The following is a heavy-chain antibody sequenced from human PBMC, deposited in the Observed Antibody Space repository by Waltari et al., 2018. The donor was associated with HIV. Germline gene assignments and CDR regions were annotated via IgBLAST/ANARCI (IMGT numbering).Heavy chain of an antibody. Sequence: QVQLVESVGGGVQPGKSLSLSWSASGLICTAEGWHWVRPATGRGLEWVAIISNDGNKKDYADFAKGRFTISRDNYKNTLYLHMTSLRVDDTAVYSCAKITSVGPYDVFDIWGQGTMVTVS. CDR1: GLICTAEG. J-gene: IGHJ3*02. CDR2: ISNDGNKK. V-gene: IGHV3-30*18. D-gene: IGHD3-16*01. CDR3: AKITSVGPYDVFDI.